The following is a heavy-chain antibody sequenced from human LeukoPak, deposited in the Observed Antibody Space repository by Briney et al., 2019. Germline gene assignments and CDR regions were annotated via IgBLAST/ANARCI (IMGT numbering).Heavy chain of an antibody. CDR2: IIPIFGTA. J-gene: IGHJ4*02. V-gene: IGHV1-69*06. Sequence: ASVKVSCKASGGTFSSYAISWVRQAPGQGLEWMGGIIPIFGTANYAQKFQGRVTITADKSTSTAYMELSSLRSEDTAVYYCARLPEGVDYYDSSGYSYWGQGTLVTVSS. D-gene: IGHD3-22*01. CDR1: GGTFSSYA. CDR3: ARLPEGVDYYDSSGYSY.